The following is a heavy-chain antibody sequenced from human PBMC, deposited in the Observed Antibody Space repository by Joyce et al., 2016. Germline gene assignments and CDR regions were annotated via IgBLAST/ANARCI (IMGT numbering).Heavy chain of an antibody. J-gene: IGHJ6*02. CDR2: IDWDEDI. CDR1: GFSLTTRRVC. D-gene: IGHD4-11*01. V-gene: IGHV2-70*15. Sequence: QVTLRESGPALVRPTQTLTLICTFSGFSLTTRRVCVTWIRQPPGKALGWLARIDWDEDIYYSASLKTRLTISKDTAKNQVVLTMTNMDPVDTATYFCARSTSDYFYNYGMDGWGQGTTVTVSS. CDR3: ARSTSDYFYNYGMDG.